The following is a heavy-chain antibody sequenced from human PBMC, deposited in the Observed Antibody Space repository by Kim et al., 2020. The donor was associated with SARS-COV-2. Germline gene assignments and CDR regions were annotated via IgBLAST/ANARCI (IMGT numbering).Heavy chain of an antibody. Sequence: SETLSLTCAVYGTSLSGYRWAWIRQPPGKGLEWIGEINHSGNTNSNPSLKSRVTISVETSKNQVSLNLRSVTAADTAVYYCARAWAGVVPSPLLGLGPYYRSHAMAVWGLGTTVTVSS. CDR2: INHSGNT. J-gene: IGHJ6*02. V-gene: IGHV4-34*01. CDR1: GTSLSGYR. CDR3: ARAWAGVVPSPLLGLGPYYRSHAMAV. D-gene: IGHD3-3*01.